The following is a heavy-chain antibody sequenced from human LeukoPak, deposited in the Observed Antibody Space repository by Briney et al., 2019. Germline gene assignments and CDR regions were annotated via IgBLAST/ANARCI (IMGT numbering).Heavy chain of an antibody. J-gene: IGHJ4*02. CDR1: GFTLSNYW. CDR2: IKQDGSEK. CDR3: ARDRQIAY. V-gene: IGHV3-7*01. Sequence: TGGSLRLSCAASGFTLSNYWVTWVRQAAGEGREWVANIKQDGSEKHYVDSLKRRFTLSRHNPKNSLYLQMNSLRAEDTAVYYCARDRQIAYWGQGTLVTVSS.